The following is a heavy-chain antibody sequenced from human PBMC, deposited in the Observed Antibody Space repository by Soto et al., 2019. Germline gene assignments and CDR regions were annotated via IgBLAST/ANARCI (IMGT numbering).Heavy chain of an antibody. CDR1: GGSFSGYY. V-gene: IGHV4-34*01. D-gene: IGHD1-26*01. CDR2: INHSGST. Sequence: QVQLQQWGAGLLKPSETLSLTCAVYGGSFSGYYWSWIRQPPGKGLEWIGEINHSGSTNYNPSLKSRVTISVDTSKNQFSLKLSSVTAADTAVYYCARGNPQGATRAFDIRGQGTMVTVSS. CDR3: ARGNPQGATRAFDI. J-gene: IGHJ3*02.